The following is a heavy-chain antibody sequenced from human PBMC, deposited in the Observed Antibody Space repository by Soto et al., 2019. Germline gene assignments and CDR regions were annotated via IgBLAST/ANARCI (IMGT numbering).Heavy chain of an antibody. CDR2: INHSGST. V-gene: IGHV4-34*01. CDR3: ARDFLEGRPPFDY. CDR1: GGSFSGYY. J-gene: IGHJ4*02. D-gene: IGHD1-26*01. Sequence: ETLSLTCAVYGGSFSGYYWSWIRQPPGKGLEWIGEINHSGSTNYNPSLKSRVTISVDTSKNQFSLKLSSVTAADTAVYYCARDFLEGRPPFDYWGQGTPVTVSS.